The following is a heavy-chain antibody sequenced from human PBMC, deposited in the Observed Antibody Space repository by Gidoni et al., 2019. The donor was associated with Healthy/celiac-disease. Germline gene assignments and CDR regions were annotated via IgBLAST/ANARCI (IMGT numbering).Heavy chain of an antibody. V-gene: IGHV1-18*04. D-gene: IGHD6-19*01. J-gene: IGHJ4*02. CDR2: ISAYNGNT. Sequence: QVQLVQSGAEVPKPGASAKVSCKASGYPSTSYGISWVRQAPGQGLEWMGWISAYNGNTNYAQKLQGKVTMTTYTSTSTAYMGLSSLRSDDTAVYYCARDLGAVAGSRGFDYWGQGTLVTVSS. CDR3: ARDLGAVAGSRGFDY. CDR1: GYPSTSYG.